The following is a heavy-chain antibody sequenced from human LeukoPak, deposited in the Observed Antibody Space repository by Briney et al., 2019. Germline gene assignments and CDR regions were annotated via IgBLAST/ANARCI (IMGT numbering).Heavy chain of an antibody. V-gene: IGHV4-34*01. CDR3: ARGREDYSEDNWFDP. CDR2: INHSGST. CDR1: GGSISSYY. J-gene: IGHJ5*02. Sequence: SETLSLTCTVSGGSISSYYWSWIRQPPGKGLEWIGEINHSGSTNYNPSLKSRVTISVDTSKNQFSLKLSSVTAADTAVYYCARGREDYSEDNWFDPWGQGTLVTVSS. D-gene: IGHD4-11*01.